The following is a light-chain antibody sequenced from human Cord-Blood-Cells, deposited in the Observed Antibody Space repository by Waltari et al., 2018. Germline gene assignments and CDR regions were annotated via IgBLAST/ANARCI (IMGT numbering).Light chain of an antibody. Sequence: QSALTQPRSVSGSPGQSVTIPCTGTSSDVGGYNYVSWYQQHPGKAPKLMIYEVSKRPSGVPDRFSGSKSGNPASLTISGLQAEDEADYYCCSYAGSYTYVFGTGTKVTVL. CDR1: SSDVGGYNY. CDR3: CSYAGSYTYV. J-gene: IGLJ1*01. V-gene: IGLV2-11*02. CDR2: EVS.